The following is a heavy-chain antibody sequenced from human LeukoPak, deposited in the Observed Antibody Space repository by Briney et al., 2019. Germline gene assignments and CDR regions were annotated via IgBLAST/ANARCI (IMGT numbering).Heavy chain of an antibody. D-gene: IGHD1-1*01. Sequence: GGSLRLSCLASGFTFSHSAMHWVRQAPGKGLEHVSAVSSNGDNTYYADSVQGRFTISRDNSKNTVYLQMRTLRPEDTAVYYCVTWNDGGGNSWGQGTLVTISS. V-gene: IGHV3-64D*09. CDR3: VTWNDGGGNS. CDR2: VSSNGDNT. CDR1: GFTFSHSA. J-gene: IGHJ4*02.